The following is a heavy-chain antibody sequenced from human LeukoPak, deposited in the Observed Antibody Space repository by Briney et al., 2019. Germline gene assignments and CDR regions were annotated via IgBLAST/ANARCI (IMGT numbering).Heavy chain of an antibody. J-gene: IGHJ6*04. CDR2: ISGSGGST. CDR1: GFTFSSYG. V-gene: IGHV3-23*01. CDR3: AELGITMIGGV. Sequence: GGSLRLSCAASGFTFSSYGMSWVRQAPGKGLEWVSAISGSGGSTYYADSVKGRFTISRDNSENTLYLQMNSLRAEDTAVYYCAELGITMIGGVWGKGTTVTISS. D-gene: IGHD3-10*02.